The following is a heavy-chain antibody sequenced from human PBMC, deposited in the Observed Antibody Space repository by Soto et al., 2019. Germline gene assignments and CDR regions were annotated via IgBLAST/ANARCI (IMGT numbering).Heavy chain of an antibody. CDR3: AEITYCSGGCYPTGVWYLAV. Sequence: PGESLKISCKGSGYSFTSYWIGWVRQMPGKGLEWMGIIYPGDSDTRYSPSFQGQVTISADKSISTAYLQWSSLKASDTAMYYCAEITYCSGGCYPTGVWYLAVWRRRTLVTVSS. CDR2: IYPGDSDT. D-gene: IGHD2-21*02. V-gene: IGHV5-51*01. J-gene: IGHJ2*01. CDR1: GYSFTSYW.